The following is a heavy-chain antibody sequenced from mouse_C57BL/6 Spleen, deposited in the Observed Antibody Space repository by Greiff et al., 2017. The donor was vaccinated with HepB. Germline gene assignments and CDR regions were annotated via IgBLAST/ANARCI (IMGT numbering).Heavy chain of an antibody. CDR1: GYTFTSYW. CDR2: IHPNSGST. CDR3: AREGSGTRFAY. V-gene: IGHV1-64*01. D-gene: IGHD4-1*01. J-gene: IGHJ3*01. Sequence: VQLQQPGAELVKPGASVKLSCKASGYTFTSYWMHWVKQRPGQGLEWIGMIHPNSGSTNYNEKFKSKATLTVDKSSSTAYMQLSSLTSEDSAVYYCAREGSGTRFAYWGQGTLSLSLQ.